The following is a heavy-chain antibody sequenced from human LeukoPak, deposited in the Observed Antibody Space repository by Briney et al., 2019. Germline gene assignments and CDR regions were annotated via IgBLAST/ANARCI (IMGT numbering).Heavy chain of an antibody. Sequence: PGGSLRLSCAASGFTFSNSLMHWVRQVPGKRLVWVARIDTDGSTTHYADSVKGRFTISRDNAKNTLYLQMNSLRAEDTAVYYCARDRDGYNYWGQGTLVTASS. CDR3: ARDRDGYNY. D-gene: IGHD5-24*01. CDR2: IDTDGSTT. V-gene: IGHV3-74*01. CDR1: GFTFSNSL. J-gene: IGHJ4*02.